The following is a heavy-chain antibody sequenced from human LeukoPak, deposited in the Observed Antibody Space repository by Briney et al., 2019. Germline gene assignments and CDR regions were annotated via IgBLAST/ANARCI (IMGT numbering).Heavy chain of an antibody. CDR2: INHSGST. V-gene: IGHV4-34*01. Sequence: PSETLSLTCAVYGGSFSGYSWSWIRQPPGKGLEWIGEINHSGSTNYNPSLKSRVTISVDTSKNQFSLKLNSVTAADTAVYYCARGACSGGSCYPHYYYGMDVWGQGTTVTVSS. CDR1: GGSFSGYS. CDR3: ARGACSGGSCYPHYYYGMDV. J-gene: IGHJ6*02. D-gene: IGHD2-15*01.